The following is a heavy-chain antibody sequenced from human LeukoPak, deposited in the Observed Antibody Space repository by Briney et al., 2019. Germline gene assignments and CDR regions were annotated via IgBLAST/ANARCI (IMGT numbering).Heavy chain of an antibody. D-gene: IGHD3-10*01. V-gene: IGHV3-21*01. J-gene: IGHJ6*04. CDR1: GFTFSTFS. CDR2: ISSTSSYI. CDR3: AKDSLWFGESKQPDV. Sequence: KAGGSLRLSCAASGFTFSTFSMNWVRQAPEKGLEWVSSISSTSSYIHYADSVKGRFTISRDNSKNTLYLQMNSLRAEDTAVYYCAKDSLWFGESKQPDVWGKGTTVTISS.